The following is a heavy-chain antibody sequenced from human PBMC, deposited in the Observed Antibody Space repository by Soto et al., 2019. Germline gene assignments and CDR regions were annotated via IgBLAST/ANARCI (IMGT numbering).Heavy chain of an antibody. CDR1: GGCFSGYY. Sequence: SETLSLTCAVYGGCFSGYYWSWIRQPPGKGLEWIGEINHSGSTNYNPSLKSRVTISVDTSKNQFSLKLSSVTAADTAVYYCAREKKGYCTNGVCYLGYXDYWGQGTLVTVSS. D-gene: IGHD2-8*01. V-gene: IGHV4-34*01. CDR3: AREKKGYCTNGVCYLGYXDY. CDR2: INHSGST. J-gene: IGHJ4*02.